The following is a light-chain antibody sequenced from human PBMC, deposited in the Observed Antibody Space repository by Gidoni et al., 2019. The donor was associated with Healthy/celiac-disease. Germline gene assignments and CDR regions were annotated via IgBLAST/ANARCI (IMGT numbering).Light chain of an antibody. CDR1: QDISNY. Sequence: DIQMTHSPPSLSASVGDRVTITCQASQDISNYLNWYQQKPRRAPKLLIYDASNLETGVPSRYSESESGTDFTFTINSLQPEGIATYYCQQYDNLPPLTFGGGTKVEIK. J-gene: IGKJ4*01. CDR2: DAS. V-gene: IGKV1-33*01. CDR3: QQYDNLPPLT.